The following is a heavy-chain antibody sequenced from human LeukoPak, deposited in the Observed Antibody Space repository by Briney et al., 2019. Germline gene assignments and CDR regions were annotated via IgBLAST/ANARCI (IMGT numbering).Heavy chain of an antibody. V-gene: IGHV4-30-4*01. D-gene: IGHD1-14*01. CDR2: IYYSGST. J-gene: IGHJ3*02. Sequence: SETLSLTCIVSGGSISSGDYYWSWTRQPPGKGLEWIGNIYYSGSTYYNPSLKSRVTISIDTSKNQFSLELSSVTAADTAVYYCARVKTSAFDIWGQGTMVTVSS. CDR3: ARVKTSAFDI. CDR1: GGSISSGDYY.